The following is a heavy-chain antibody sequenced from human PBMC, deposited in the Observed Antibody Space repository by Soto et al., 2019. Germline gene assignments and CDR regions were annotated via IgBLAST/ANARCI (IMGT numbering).Heavy chain of an antibody. CDR2: INHSGSA. CDR3: ARATSHYASARYEGGYYYFDY. Sequence: QVQLQQWGSGLLKPSETLSLTCAVYGGSLSGYYWSWIRQSPGKGLEWIGQINHSGSANYHPSLKSRVTILHHASRNEFSLELRSVTAAHTSVDYCARATSHYASARYEGGYYYFDYWGQGTLVTVSS. V-gene: IGHV4-34*01. D-gene: IGHD3-10*01. CDR1: GGSLSGYY. J-gene: IGHJ4*02.